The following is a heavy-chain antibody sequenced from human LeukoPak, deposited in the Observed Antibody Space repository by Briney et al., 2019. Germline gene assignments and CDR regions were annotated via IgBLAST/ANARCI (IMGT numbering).Heavy chain of an antibody. V-gene: IGHV3-48*01. CDR3: ARAERYCSGGSCYSTMYYFDY. CDR1: GFTFSSYS. D-gene: IGHD2-15*01. CDR2: ISSSSTI. Sequence: PGGSLRLSCAASGFTFSSYSMNWVRQAPGKGLEWVSYISSSSTIYYADSVKGRFTISRDNAKNSLYLQMNSLRAEDTAVYYCARAERYCSGGSCYSTMYYFDYWGQGTLVTVSS. J-gene: IGHJ4*02.